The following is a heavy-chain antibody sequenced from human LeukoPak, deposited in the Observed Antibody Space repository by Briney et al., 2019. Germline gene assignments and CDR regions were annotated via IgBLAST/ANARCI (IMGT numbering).Heavy chain of an antibody. J-gene: IGHJ4*02. Sequence: PGRSLRLSCAASGFTFSSYGMHWVRQAPGKGLEWVAFIRYDGSKKYYVDSVKGRFTVSRDSSKNTLYLQMNSLRTEDTAVYYCAKEVYSVAAAGRGYDYWGQGTLVTVSS. CDR1: GFTFSSYG. CDR2: IRYDGSKK. CDR3: AKEVYSVAAAGRGYDY. D-gene: IGHD6-13*01. V-gene: IGHV3-30*02.